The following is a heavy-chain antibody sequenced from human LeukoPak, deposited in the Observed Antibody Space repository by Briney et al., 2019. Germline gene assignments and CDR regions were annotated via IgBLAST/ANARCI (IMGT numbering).Heavy chain of an antibody. J-gene: IGHJ3*02. Sequence: SVKVSCTASGGTFSSYAISWVRQAPGQGLEWMGGIIPIFGTANYAQKFQGRVTITADESTSTAYMELSSLRSEDTAVYYCASPLIVVPAAIRAFDIWGQGTMVTVSS. CDR1: GGTFSSYA. CDR2: IIPIFGTA. CDR3: ASPLIVVPAAIRAFDI. V-gene: IGHV1-69*13. D-gene: IGHD2-2*01.